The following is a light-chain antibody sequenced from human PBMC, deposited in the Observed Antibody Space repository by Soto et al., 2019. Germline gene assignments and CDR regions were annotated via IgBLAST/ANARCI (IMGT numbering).Light chain of an antibody. V-gene: IGKV1-12*01. CDR2: AAS. CDR1: QGIRSW. J-gene: IGKJ5*01. Sequence: DIQMTQSPSSVSASLGDRVTITCRASQGIRSWLAWYQQKPGTAPKLLIYAASTLQSGVPSRFSGSGSGTDLSLTISSLQPDDFATSYCQQANSFPITFGQGTRLEMK. CDR3: QQANSFPIT.